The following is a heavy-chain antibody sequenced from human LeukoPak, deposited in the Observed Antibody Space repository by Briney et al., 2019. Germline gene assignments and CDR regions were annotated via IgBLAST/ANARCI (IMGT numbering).Heavy chain of an antibody. V-gene: IGHV3-21*01. CDR3: ARGLSYYDILTGYYKPYDY. CDR1: GFTFSSYS. D-gene: IGHD3-9*01. CDR2: ISSSSSYI. J-gene: IGHJ4*02. Sequence: GGSLRLSCAASGFTFSSYSMNWVRQAPGKGLEWVSSISSSSSYIYYADSVKGRFTISRDNAKNSLYLQMNSLRAEDTAVYYCARGLSYYDILTGYYKPYDYWGREPWSPSPQ.